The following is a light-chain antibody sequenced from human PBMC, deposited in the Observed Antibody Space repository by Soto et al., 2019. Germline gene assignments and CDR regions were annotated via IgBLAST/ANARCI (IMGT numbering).Light chain of an antibody. J-gene: IGKJ3*01. CDR3: QQRSNWPGFT. Sequence: EIVLTQSPATLSLSPGERATLSCRASQSVSSYLAWYQQKPGQAPRLLIYDASNRATGIPARFSGSGSGTDFTLTISSLEPEDFAVYYCQQRSNWPGFTFGPGTKLDIK. CDR2: DAS. V-gene: IGKV3-11*01. CDR1: QSVSSY.